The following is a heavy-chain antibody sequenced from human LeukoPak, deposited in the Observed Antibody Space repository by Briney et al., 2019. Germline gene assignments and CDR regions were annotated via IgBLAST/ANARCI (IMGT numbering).Heavy chain of an antibody. Sequence: GGSLRLSCAASGFTFSSYAMHWVRQAPGKGLEYVSAISSNGGSTYYANSVKGRFTISRDNSKNTLYLQVGSLRAEDMAVYYCARATGGHYDYWGQGTLVTVSP. CDR3: ARATGGHYDY. CDR2: ISSNGGST. D-gene: IGHD1-1*01. J-gene: IGHJ4*02. V-gene: IGHV3-64*01. CDR1: GFTFSSYA.